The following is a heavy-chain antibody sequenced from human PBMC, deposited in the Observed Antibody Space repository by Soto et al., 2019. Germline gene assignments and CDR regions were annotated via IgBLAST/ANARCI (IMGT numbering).Heavy chain of an antibody. J-gene: IGHJ4*02. V-gene: IGHV1-3*01. CDR1: GYTFTSYA. Sequence: GASVKVSCKASGYTFTSYAMHWVRQAPGQRLEWMGWINGGNGNTKYSQPFQGRVTFTRDTSASTAYMEVSSLTSEDTAVYYCARSSSHYCFDFWGQGTPVTVSS. CDR3: ARSSSHYCFDF. CDR2: INGGNGNT. D-gene: IGHD6-6*01.